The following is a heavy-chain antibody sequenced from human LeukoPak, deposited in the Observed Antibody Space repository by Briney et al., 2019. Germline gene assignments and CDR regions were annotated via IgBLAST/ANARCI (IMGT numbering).Heavy chain of an antibody. CDR3: ARHDILTGYTGN. V-gene: IGHV4-39*01. J-gene: IGHJ4*02. CDR1: GGAISSSSHY. D-gene: IGHD3-9*01. CDR2: IYYGGRT. Sequence: SETLSLTRTVSGGAISSSSHYSGWIRQPPGKGLEWIGSIYYGGRTYNNPSLKSRVTISVDTSKNQFSLKLSSVTAADTAVYYCARHDILTGYTGNWGQGTLVTVSS.